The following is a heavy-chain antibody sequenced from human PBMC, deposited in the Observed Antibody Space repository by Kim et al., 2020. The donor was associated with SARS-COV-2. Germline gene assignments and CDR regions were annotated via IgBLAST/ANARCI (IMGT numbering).Heavy chain of an antibody. D-gene: IGHD3-16*01. Sequence: GDDTNHADSVRGRFTISSDNSKNTLYLQMNSLKAEDTAVYYCARSLGAGALDYWGQGTLVTVSS. V-gene: IGHV3-53*01. CDR3: ARSLGAGALDY. J-gene: IGHJ4*02. CDR2: GDDT.